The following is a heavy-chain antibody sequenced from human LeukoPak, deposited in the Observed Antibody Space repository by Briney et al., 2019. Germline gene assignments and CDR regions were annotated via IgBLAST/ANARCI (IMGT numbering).Heavy chain of an antibody. D-gene: IGHD5-18*01. CDR2: IFYSGST. Sequence: KPSETLSLTCTVSGGSISSYYLSWIRQPPGKGLEWIGYIFYSGSTNYKSSLKSRVTISVDMSKSQFSLKLSSVTAADTAVYYRARHPAAMAGFDPRGPGTLVTVSS. CDR3: ARHPAAMAGFDP. CDR1: GGSISSYY. J-gene: IGHJ5*02. V-gene: IGHV4-59*08.